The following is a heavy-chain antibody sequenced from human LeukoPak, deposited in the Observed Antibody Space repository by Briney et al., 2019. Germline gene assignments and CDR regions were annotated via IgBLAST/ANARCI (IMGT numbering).Heavy chain of an antibody. J-gene: IGHJ4*02. Sequence: SQTLPLTCTVSGGSISSGDYYWSWIRQPPGKGLEWIGYIYYSGSTYYNPSLKSRVTISVDTSKNQFSLKLSSVTAADTAVYYCAREETGGYDSDYWGQGTLVTVSS. V-gene: IGHV4-30-4*01. CDR1: GGSISSGDYY. D-gene: IGHD5-12*01. CDR3: AREETGGYDSDY. CDR2: IYYSGST.